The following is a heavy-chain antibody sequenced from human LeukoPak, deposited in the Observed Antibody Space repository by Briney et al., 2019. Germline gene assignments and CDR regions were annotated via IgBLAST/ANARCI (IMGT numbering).Heavy chain of an antibody. J-gene: IGHJ4*02. CDR3: ARGPHYYDSSGYLNY. Sequence: GSLRLSCAASGFTFSSYAMSWIRQPPGKGLEWIGEINHSGSTNYNPSLKSRVTISVDTSKNQFSLKLSSVTAADTAVYYCARGPHYYDSSGYLNYWGQGTLVTVSS. CDR1: GFTFSSYA. V-gene: IGHV4-34*01. D-gene: IGHD3-22*01. CDR2: INHSGST.